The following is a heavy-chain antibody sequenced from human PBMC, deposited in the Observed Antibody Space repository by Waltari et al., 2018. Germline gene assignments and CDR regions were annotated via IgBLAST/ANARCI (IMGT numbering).Heavy chain of an antibody. V-gene: IGHV3-74*01. Sequence: EVQLVESGGGLVQPGGSLRRSCAASGFTFSNYYWMPWVRQAPGQGLLWVSRINSDGSTINYADSVKGRFTISRDNAKNTVYLQMNSLRAADTAVYYCARVPTYTVSTGGFDYWGQGTLVTVSS. D-gene: IGHD4-17*01. CDR1: GFTFSNYYW. CDR3: ARVPTYTVSTGGFDY. CDR2: INSDGSTI. J-gene: IGHJ4*02.